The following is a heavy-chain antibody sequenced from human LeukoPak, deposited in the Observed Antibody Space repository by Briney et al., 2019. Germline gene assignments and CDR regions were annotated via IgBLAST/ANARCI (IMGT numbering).Heavy chain of an antibody. CDR2: IYHSGST. D-gene: IGHD6-19*01. J-gene: IGHJ4*02. Sequence: PSETLSLTCTVSGGSISSGGYYWSWIRQPPGKGLEWIGYIYHSGSTYYNPSLKSRVTISVDTSKNQFSLKLSSVTAADTAVYYCARHKTEKQWLVPLDYWGQGTLVTVSS. CDR3: ARHKTEKQWLVPLDY. CDR1: GGSISSGGYY. V-gene: IGHV4-30-2*02.